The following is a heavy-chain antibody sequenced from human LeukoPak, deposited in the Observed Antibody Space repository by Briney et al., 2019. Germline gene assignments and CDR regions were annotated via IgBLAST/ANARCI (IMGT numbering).Heavy chain of an antibody. J-gene: IGHJ6*04. Sequence: PGGSLRLSCAASGFSFSSYAMNWVRQAPGKGLEWVSVISDSGSYTYYADSVKGRFTISRDDSKNTLYLQMNSLRAEDTALYYCARDLASSDVWGKGTTVTVSS. CDR3: ARDLASSDV. CDR2: ISDSGSYT. V-gene: IGHV3-23*01. CDR1: GFSFSSYA. D-gene: IGHD3-16*01.